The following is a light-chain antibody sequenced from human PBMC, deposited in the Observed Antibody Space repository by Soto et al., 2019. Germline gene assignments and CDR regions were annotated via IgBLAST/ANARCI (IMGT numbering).Light chain of an antibody. CDR2: AAS. CDR1: QGIGTS. Sequence: DIQLTHSPSFLSASVGDRVTITCRASQGIGTSLAWYQQKPGKAPKVLIHAASTLQSGVPSRFSGSGSGTEFTLTINSLQPEDFATYYCQQLMSYSITFGQGTRLEIQ. V-gene: IGKV1-9*01. CDR3: QQLMSYSIT. J-gene: IGKJ5*01.